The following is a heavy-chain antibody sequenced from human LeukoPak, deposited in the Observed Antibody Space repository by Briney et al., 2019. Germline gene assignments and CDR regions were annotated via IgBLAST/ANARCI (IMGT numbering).Heavy chain of an antibody. CDR1: GYTFTGYY. V-gene: IGHV1-2*02. Sequence: GASVKVSCKASGYTFTGYYMHWVRQAPGQGLEWMGWINPNSGGTNYAQKFQGRVTMTRDTSISTAYMELSGLRDDDTAVYYCARVNYYDSIGQRHCDYWGQGTLVTVPS. CDR2: INPNSGGT. CDR3: ARVNYYDSIGQRHCDY. J-gene: IGHJ4*02. D-gene: IGHD3-22*01.